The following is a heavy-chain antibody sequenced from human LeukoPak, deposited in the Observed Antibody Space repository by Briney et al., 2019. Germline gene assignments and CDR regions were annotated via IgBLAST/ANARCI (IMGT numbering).Heavy chain of an antibody. D-gene: IGHD4-17*01. V-gene: IGHV3-20*04. CDR3: ARSMTTVTTRFFDL. CDR1: GFTFSSYS. CDR2: ITWNGVGT. Sequence: GGSLRLSCAASGFTFSSYSMSWVRQAPGKGLEWVSYITWNGVGTAYADSMKGRFTVSRDNVKNSLFLQMDSLRAEDTALYYCARSMTTVTTRFFDLWGRGTLVTVSS. J-gene: IGHJ2*01.